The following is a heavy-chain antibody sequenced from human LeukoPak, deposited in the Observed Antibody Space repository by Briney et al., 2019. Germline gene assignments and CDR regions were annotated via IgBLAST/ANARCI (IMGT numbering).Heavy chain of an antibody. Sequence: PSETLSLTCTVSGGSISSYYWSWIRQPPGKGLGWNGYIYYSGSTNYNPSLKSRVTISVDTSKNQFSLKLSSVSAADAAVYYCARCSGSDCGEFDYWGQGTLVTVSS. CDR2: IYYSGST. D-gene: IGHD1-26*01. J-gene: IGHJ4*02. CDR3: ARCSGSDCGEFDY. V-gene: IGHV4-59*01. CDR1: GGSISSYY.